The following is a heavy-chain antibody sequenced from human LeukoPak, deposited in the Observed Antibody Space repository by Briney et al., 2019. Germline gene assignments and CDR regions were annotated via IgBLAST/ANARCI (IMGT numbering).Heavy chain of an antibody. CDR1: GASFNSDDQY. Sequence: KASETLSLTCTVSGASFNSDDQYWNWIRQSPGKGLEWIGSIHPSGMLYNNPSLESRVTMSRDTSKNQFSLNLNSVTAADTAVHFCSRGLDSRKLGYWGQGILVTVSS. V-gene: IGHV4-31*03. J-gene: IGHJ4*02. CDR3: SRGLDSRKLGY. CDR2: IHPSGML. D-gene: IGHD3-22*01.